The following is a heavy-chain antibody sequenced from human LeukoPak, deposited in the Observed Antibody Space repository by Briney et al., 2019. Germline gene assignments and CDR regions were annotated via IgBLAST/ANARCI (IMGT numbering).Heavy chain of an antibody. CDR1: GYTFTGYY. CDR3: ARDESGAGGMDV. V-gene: IGHV1-2*02. Sequence: ASVTVSCKASGYTFTGYYMHWVRQAPGQGLEWMGWINPNSGGTNYAQKFQGRVTMTRDTSISTAYMELSRLRSDDTAVYYCARDESGAGGMDVWGQGTTVTVSS. D-gene: IGHD1-26*01. CDR2: INPNSGGT. J-gene: IGHJ6*02.